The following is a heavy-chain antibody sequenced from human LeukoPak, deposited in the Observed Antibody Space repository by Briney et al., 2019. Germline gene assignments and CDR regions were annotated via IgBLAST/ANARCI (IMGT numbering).Heavy chain of an antibody. CDR3: AKDISYDFWSGYRCMDV. J-gene: IGHJ6*02. CDR1: GFSFDDYT. D-gene: IGHD3-3*01. V-gene: IGHV3-9*01. CDR2: INWNSRNT. Sequence: GGSLRLSCAASGFSFDDYTMHWFRHVPGKGLEWVSSINWNSRNTAYADSARGRFTISRDNAKKSLYLQMNGLRGDDTALYFCAKDISYDFWSGYRCMDVWGQGTTVTVSS.